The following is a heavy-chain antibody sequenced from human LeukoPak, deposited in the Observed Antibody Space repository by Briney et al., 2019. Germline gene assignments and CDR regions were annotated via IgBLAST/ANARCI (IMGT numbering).Heavy chain of an antibody. Sequence: SETLSLTCAVSGGSISSGGYSWSWIRQPPGKGLEWIGYIYHSGSTYYNPSLKSRVTISVDRSKNQLSPKVRPVTPADNGVYYCDARSGGEPKRFEPWGQGTLVPVSS. D-gene: IGHD2-15*01. CDR1: GGSISSGGYS. J-gene: IGHJ5*02. V-gene: IGHV4-30-2*01. CDR2: IYHSGST. CDR3: DARSGGEPKRFEP.